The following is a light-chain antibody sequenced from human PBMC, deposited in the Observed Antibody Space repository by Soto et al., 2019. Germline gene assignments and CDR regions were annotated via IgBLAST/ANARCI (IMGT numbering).Light chain of an antibody. CDR2: GAS. CDR3: QQYNNWPPR. CDR1: QSVSSN. J-gene: IGKJ5*01. V-gene: IGKV3-15*01. Sequence: ESVRTQAGSTLSVYPGERATLSCRASQSVSSNLAWYQQKPGQAPRLLIYGASTRATGIPARFSGSGSGTEFTLTISSLQSEDFAVYYCQQYNNWPPRFGQGTRLEIK.